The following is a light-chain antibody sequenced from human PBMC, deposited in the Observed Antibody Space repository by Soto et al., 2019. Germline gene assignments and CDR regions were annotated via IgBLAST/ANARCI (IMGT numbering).Light chain of an antibody. CDR2: ECS. Sequence: QSALTQPASVSGSPGQSITISCTGTSSDVGSYNLVSWYQQHPGKAPKLMIYECSKRPSGVSNRFSGSKSGNTATLTISGLQAEDEADYYCCVCAGSRGVFGGGTKLTFL. J-gene: IGLJ3*02. CDR1: SSDVGSYNL. V-gene: IGLV2-23*01. CDR3: CVCAGSRGV.